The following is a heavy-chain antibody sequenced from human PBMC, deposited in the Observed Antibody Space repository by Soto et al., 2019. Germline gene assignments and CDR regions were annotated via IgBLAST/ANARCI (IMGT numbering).Heavy chain of an antibody. CDR3: ASTVTVIYYFDY. CDR2: IYYSGST. CDR1: GGSISSSSYY. Sequence: LSLTCTVSGGSISSSSYYWGWIRQPPGKGLEWIGSIYYSGSTYYNPSLKSRVTISVDTPKNQFSLKLSSVTAADTAVYYCASTVTVIYYFDYWGQGTLVTVSS. D-gene: IGHD4-17*01. J-gene: IGHJ4*02. V-gene: IGHV4-39*01.